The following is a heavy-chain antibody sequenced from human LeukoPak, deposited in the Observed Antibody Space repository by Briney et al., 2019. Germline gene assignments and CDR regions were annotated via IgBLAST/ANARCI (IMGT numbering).Heavy chain of an antibody. CDR2: INPNSGYT. V-gene: IGHV1-2*02. J-gene: IGHJ3*02. CDR1: GYTFSAYY. Sequence: ASVKVSCKASGYTFSAYYMHWVRQAPGQGLEWMGWINPNSGYTKSAQKFQGRVTMTRDTSTDTAYMELSSLRSEDTAVYYCATSLQIFGVVPDAFDIWGQGTMVTVSS. CDR3: ATSLQIFGVVPDAFDI. D-gene: IGHD3-3*01.